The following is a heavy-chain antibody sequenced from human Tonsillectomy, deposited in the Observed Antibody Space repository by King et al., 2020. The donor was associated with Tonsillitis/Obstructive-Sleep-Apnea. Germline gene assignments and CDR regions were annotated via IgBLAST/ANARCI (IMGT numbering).Heavy chain of an antibody. J-gene: IGHJ6*02. V-gene: IGHV4-4*07. CDR2: IYTSEST. D-gene: IGHD3-3*01. CDR1: GGSISSDY. CDR3: ARDRYRYYEFWSGSYGMDV. Sequence: QLQESGPGLVKPSETLSLTCTVSGGSISSDYWSWIRQPAGKGLEWIGRIYTSESTNYNPSLRSRVTISVDTSKNQFSLKLSSVTAADTAVYYCARDRYRYYEFWSGSYGMDVWGQGTTVTVSS.